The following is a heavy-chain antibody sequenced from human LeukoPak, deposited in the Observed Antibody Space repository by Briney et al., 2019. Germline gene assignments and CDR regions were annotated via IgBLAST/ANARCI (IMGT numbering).Heavy chain of an antibody. CDR2: IYSGGST. J-gene: IGHJ6*03. V-gene: IGHV3-66*02. D-gene: IGHD2-8*01. Sequence: GGSLRLSCAGSGFTVSNNYMRWVRQAPGKGLEWVSLIYSGGSTYYADSVKGRFSISRDSSKNILYLQMNSLRAEDTAVYYCAKDRCSNGVGCYYYYMDVWGKGTTVTISS. CDR1: GFTVSNNY. CDR3: AKDRCSNGVGCYYYYMDV.